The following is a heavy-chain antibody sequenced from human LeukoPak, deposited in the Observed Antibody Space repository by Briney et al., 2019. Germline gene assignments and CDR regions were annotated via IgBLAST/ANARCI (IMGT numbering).Heavy chain of an antibody. J-gene: IGHJ4*02. V-gene: IGHV3-11*04. CDR3: AREEIMITFGGVMDPLFDY. Sequence: GGSLRLSCAASGFTFSDYYMSWIRQAPGKGLEWVSYISSSSSTIYYADSVKGRFTISRDDAKNTLYLQMNSLRAEDTAVYYCAREEIMITFGGVMDPLFDYWGQGTLVTVSS. CDR2: ISSSSSTI. D-gene: IGHD3-16*01. CDR1: GFTFSDYY.